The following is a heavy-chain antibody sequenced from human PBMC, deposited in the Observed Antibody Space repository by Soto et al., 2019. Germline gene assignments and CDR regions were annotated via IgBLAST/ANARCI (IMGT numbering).Heavy chain of an antibody. D-gene: IGHD3-9*01. CDR2: IIPIFGTA. CDR3: AREYYDILTGYPEHFDY. J-gene: IGHJ4*02. V-gene: IGHV1-69*13. Sequence: SVKVSCTASGGTFSSYAISWVRQAPRQGLEWMGGIIPIFGTANYAQKFQGRVTITADESTSTAYMELSSLRSEDTAVYYCAREYYDILTGYPEHFDYWGQGTLVTVSS. CDR1: GGTFSSYA.